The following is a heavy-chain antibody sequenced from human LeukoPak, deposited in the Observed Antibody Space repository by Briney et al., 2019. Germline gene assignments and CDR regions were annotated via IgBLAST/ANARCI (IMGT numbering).Heavy chain of an antibody. CDR2: ISAYNGNT. Sequence: ASVKVSCKASGYTFTSYGISWVRQAPGQGLEWMGWISAYNGNTNYAQKLQGRVTMTTDTSTSTAYMELRSLRSDDTAVYYCARVNSAYCGGDCYGAIDYWGQGTLVTVSS. D-gene: IGHD2-21*01. V-gene: IGHV1-18*01. CDR1: GYTFTSYG. J-gene: IGHJ4*02. CDR3: ARVNSAYCGGDCYGAIDY.